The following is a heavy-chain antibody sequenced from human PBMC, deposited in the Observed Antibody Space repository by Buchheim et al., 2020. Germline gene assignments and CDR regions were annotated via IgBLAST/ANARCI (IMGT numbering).Heavy chain of an antibody. D-gene: IGHD1-7*01. V-gene: IGHV4-34*01. CDR1: GGSFSGYY. CDR3: ARGPGTTYPLDY. J-gene: IGHJ4*02. Sequence: QVQLQQWGAGLLKPSETLSLTCAVHGGSFSGYYWSWIRQPPGKGLEWIGEINHSGSTNYNPSLKSRVTISVDTSKNQFSLKLSSVTAADTAVYYCARGPGTTYPLDYWGQGTL. CDR2: INHSGST.